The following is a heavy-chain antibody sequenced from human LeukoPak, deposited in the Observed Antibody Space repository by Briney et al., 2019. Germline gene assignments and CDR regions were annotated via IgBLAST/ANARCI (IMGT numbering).Heavy chain of an antibody. CDR1: GYTFTSYG. J-gene: IGHJ4*02. D-gene: IGHD6-19*01. Sequence: GAGVKVSCNASGYTFTSYGISWVRQAPGQGLEWMGLISVYNGDTNYAQKLQGRVTMTTDTSTTTAYMYRRSTRSTHTAVKYCARAARFYQSSGVAGTKSHKLFDNWGQGTLVTVSS. CDR3: ARAARFYQSSGVAGTKSHKLFDN. CDR2: ISVYNGDT. V-gene: IGHV1-18*01.